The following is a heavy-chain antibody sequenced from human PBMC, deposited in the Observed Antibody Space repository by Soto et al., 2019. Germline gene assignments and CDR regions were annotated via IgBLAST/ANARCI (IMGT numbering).Heavy chain of an antibody. CDR3: ARDRAYYNSGYYYDYGMDV. CDR1: GFTLSNYW. CDR2: INTDGSST. J-gene: IGHJ6*02. Sequence: GGSLRLSCVASGFTLSNYWIHWVRQAPGKGLVWVSRINTDGSSTTYADSVQGRFTITRDNAQNTVYLQMKSLRAEDTAVYYCARDRAYYNSGYYYDYGMDVWGQGTTVTVSS. D-gene: IGHD3-22*01. V-gene: IGHV3-74*01.